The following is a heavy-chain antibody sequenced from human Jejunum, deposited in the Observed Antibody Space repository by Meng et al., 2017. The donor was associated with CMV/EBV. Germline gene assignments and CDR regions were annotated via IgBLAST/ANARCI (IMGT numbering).Heavy chain of an antibody. D-gene: IGHD6-6*01. CDR3: ANAHGISSPHFDS. CDR1: GGTFSSYA. V-gene: IGHV1-69*05. Sequence: KASGGTFSSYAINWVRRAPGQGLEWMGANIPMFGTTNYAQKFQGRVTFTTDESASTVYMDLSSLRSEDTAIYYCANAHGISSPHFDSWGQGTLVTVS. CDR2: NIPMFGTT. J-gene: IGHJ4*02.